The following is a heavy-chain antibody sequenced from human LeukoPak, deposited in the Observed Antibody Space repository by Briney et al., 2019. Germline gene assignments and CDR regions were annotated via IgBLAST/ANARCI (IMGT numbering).Heavy chain of an antibody. CDR1: GFTFDDYA. CDR3: AKDMEWELTYYFDY. V-gene: IGHV3-9*01. CDR2: ISWNSGSI. D-gene: IGHD1-26*01. J-gene: IGHJ4*02. Sequence: PGRSLRLSCAASGFTFDDYAMHWVRQAPGKGLEWVSGISWNSGSIGYADPVKGRFTISRDNAKNSLYLQMNSLRAEDTALYYCAKDMEWELTYYFDYWGQGTLVTVSS.